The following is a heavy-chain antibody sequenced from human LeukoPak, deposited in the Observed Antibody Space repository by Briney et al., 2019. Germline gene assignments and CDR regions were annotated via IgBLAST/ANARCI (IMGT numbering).Heavy chain of an antibody. V-gene: IGHV1-2*02. CDR2: VNPHSGGT. J-gene: IGHJ6*02. CDR1: GYSFIDYY. Sequence: ASVKVSCKASGYSFIDYYIHWVRQAPGQGLEWMGWVNPHSGGTKFAQKFQGRVTMTRDTSINTAYMEVSSLRSDDTAVYYCARADCSSTSCYGMDVWGQGTTVTVSS. D-gene: IGHD2-2*01. CDR3: ARADCSSTSCYGMDV.